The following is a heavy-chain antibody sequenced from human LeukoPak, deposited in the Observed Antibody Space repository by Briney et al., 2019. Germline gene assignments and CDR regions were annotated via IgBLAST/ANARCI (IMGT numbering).Heavy chain of an antibody. CDR3: ARAYSGYDFFDY. J-gene: IGHJ4*02. Sequence: ASVNVSYKASGGTFSKYAISWVRQAPGQALEWMGGIIPIFGTANYAQKFQGRVTITADESTSTAYMEVSSLRSEDTAVYYCARAYSGYDFFDYWGQGILVTVSS. CDR1: GGTFSKYA. V-gene: IGHV1-69*13. D-gene: IGHD5-12*01. CDR2: IIPIFGTA.